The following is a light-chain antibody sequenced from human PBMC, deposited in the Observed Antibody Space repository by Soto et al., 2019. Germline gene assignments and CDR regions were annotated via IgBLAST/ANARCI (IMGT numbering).Light chain of an antibody. CDR2: VAS. V-gene: IGKV3-20*01. Sequence: EIGLTQSPGTLSLSPGERATLSCRASQSVSSSYLAWYQQKPGQAPRLLIYVASGRATGIPDRFSGSGSGTHFTLTISRVVPADCSVYYCQPYCSFAIFTFGPGTKVDIK. J-gene: IGKJ3*01. CDR3: QPYCSFAIFT. CDR1: QSVSSSY.